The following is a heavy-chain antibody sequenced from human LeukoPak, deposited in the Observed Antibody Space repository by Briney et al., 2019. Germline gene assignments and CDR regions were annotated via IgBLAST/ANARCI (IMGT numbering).Heavy chain of an antibody. D-gene: IGHD4/OR15-4a*01. Sequence: GGSLRLSCAASGFTFSSYWIHWVRQTPGKGLVWVSRINSDGTSRIYADPVKGRFTISRDNAKNTLYLQMNSLRAEDTAVYYCARENGANRRAYDVWGQGTMVTVSS. CDR1: GFTFSSYW. V-gene: IGHV3-74*01. J-gene: IGHJ3*01. CDR3: ARENGANRRAYDV. CDR2: INSDGTSR.